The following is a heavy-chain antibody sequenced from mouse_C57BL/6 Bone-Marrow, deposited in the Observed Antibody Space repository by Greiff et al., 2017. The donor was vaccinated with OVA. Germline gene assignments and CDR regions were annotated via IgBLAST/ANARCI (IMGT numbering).Heavy chain of an antibody. CDR1: GYTFTSYW. CDR2: IHPSDSDT. CDR3: AINDYGRSYWYFDV. V-gene: IGHV1-74*01. J-gene: IGHJ1*03. D-gene: IGHD1-1*01. Sequence: QVQLKQPGAELVKPGASVKVSCKASGYTFTSYWMHWVKQRPGQGLEWIGRIHPSDSDTNYNQKFKGKATLTVDKSSSTAYMQLSSLTSEDSAVYYCAINDYGRSYWYFDVWGTGTTVTVSS.